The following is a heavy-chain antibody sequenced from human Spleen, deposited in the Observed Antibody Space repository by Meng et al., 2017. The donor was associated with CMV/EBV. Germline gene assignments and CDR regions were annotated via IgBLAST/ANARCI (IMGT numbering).Heavy chain of an antibody. CDR1: GFSFSSYA. CDR2: ISTSGDSV. Sequence: GGSLRLSCVVSGFSFSSYAMDWVRRAPGKGLGWVSAISTSGDSVYYADSVKGRFIVSRDNSKNTMYLQMNSPRAEDTAVYYCAKDAGTATGLSALDIWGQGAVVTVSS. J-gene: IGHJ3*02. CDR3: AKDAGTATGLSALDI. D-gene: IGHD6-13*01. V-gene: IGHV3-23*01.